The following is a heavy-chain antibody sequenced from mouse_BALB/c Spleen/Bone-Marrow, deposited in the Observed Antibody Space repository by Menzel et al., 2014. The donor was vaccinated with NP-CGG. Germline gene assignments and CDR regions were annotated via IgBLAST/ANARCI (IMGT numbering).Heavy chain of an antibody. CDR2: FNPYNDDS. D-gene: IGHD2-3*01. CDR1: GYIFTAYV. V-gene: IGHV1-14*01. Sequence: EVHLVESGPELVKPGASVKMSCKASGYIFTAYVMHWVKQKPGQGLEWIGFFNPYNDDSNYNEKFKGKATLTSDKSSSTAYMELSSLTSEDSAVYYCAREGWLLRFDYWGQGTTLTVSS. J-gene: IGHJ2*01. CDR3: AREGWLLRFDY.